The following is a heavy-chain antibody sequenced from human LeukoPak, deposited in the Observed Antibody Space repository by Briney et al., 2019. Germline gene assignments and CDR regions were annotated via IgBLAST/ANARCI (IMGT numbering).Heavy chain of an antibody. J-gene: IGHJ6*02. D-gene: IGHD3-3*01. CDR1: GYTFTSYG. CDR2: ISAYNGNT. Sequence: ASVKVSCKASGYTFTSYGISWVRQAPGQGLEWMGWISAYNGNTNYAQKLQGRVTMTTDTSTSTAYMELRSLRSDDTAVYYCARDQRFLEWLYYDHYYYGMDVWGQGTTVTVSS. V-gene: IGHV1-18*01. CDR3: ARDQRFLEWLYYDHYYYGMDV.